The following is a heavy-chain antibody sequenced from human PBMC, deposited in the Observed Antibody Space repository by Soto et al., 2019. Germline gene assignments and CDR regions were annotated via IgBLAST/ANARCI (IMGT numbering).Heavy chain of an antibody. CDR3: ARDHNFGFILYAMDV. D-gene: IGHD2-15*01. V-gene: IGHV1-46*01. Sequence: ASVKVSCMASGYTFTSYSMHWVRQAPGQGLEWMGIINPSSGRTSYAQNFQGRVTMTSDTSTSIVYMEMSSLKSEDTAVYYCARDHNFGFILYAMDVWGQGTTVTVSS. CDR1: GYTFTSYS. J-gene: IGHJ6*02. CDR2: INPSSGRT.